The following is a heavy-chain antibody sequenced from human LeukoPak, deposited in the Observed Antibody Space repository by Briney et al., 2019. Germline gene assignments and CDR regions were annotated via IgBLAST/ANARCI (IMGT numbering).Heavy chain of an antibody. CDR3: SKKTGYSSGWYWDY. J-gene: IGHJ4*02. CDR1: GFTFSSYA. D-gene: IGHD6-19*01. V-gene: IGHV3-23*01. Sequence: GGSPRLSCAASGFTFSSYAMSWVRQAPGKGLEWVSALSGSGGNTYYTDTVKGRFTISRDNSKNTLYLQMNSLRAEDTAVYYCSKKTGYSSGWYWDYWGQGPLVTVS. CDR2: LSGSGGNT.